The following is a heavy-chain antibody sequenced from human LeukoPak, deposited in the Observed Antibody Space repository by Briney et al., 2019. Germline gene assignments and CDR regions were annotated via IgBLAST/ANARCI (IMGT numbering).Heavy chain of an antibody. CDR2: IHPSGIT. D-gene: IGHD5-24*01. CDR1: GGSLTFGYYY. J-gene: IGHJ4*02. Sequence: SETLSLTCTVSGGSLTFGYYYWTWIRQHPGKGLEWIGYIHPSGITDYNPSLQSRVTMSLDTSQNQFSLKLTSLTAADTAIYYCARGQDAFKTGYWGQGTLVTVSS. CDR3: ARGQDAFKTGY. V-gene: IGHV4-31*03.